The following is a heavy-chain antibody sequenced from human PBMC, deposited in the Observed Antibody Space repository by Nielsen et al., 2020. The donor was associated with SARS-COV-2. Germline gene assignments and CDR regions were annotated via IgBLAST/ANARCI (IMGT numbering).Heavy chain of an antibody. CDR2: ISAYNGNT. CDR1: GYTFTSYG. V-gene: IGHV1-18*04. CDR3: ARGLGGGTVPWFDP. Sequence: ASVKVSCKASGYTFTSYGISWVRQAPGQGLEWMGWISAYNGNTNYAQKLQGRVTMTRDTSTSTVYMELSSLRSEDTAVYYCARGLGGGTVPWFDPWGQGTLVTVSS. J-gene: IGHJ5*02. D-gene: IGHD1-7*01.